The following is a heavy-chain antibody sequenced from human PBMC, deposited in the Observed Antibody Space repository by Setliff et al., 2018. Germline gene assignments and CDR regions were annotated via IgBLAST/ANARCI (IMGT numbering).Heavy chain of an antibody. J-gene: IGHJ3*01. CDR3: ARSPPTVVAPPAKWAFDV. CDR2: ISAYNGNT. D-gene: IGHD2-2*01. V-gene: IGHV1-18*01. CDR1: GYTFRSYA. Sequence: GASVKVSCKASGYTFRSYAMNWVRQVPGQGLEWMGWISAYNGNTNYAQKLQGRVTMTTDTSTSTAYMELRSLRSDDTAVYYCARSPPTVVAPPAKWAFDVWGQGTMVTVSS.